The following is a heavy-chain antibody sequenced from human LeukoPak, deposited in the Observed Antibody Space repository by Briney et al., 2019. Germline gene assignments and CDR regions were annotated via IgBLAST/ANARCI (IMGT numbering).Heavy chain of an antibody. CDR1: GYTFTSYD. CDR2: MNPNSGNT. Sequence: ASVKVSCKASGYTFTSYDINWVRQATGQGLEWMGWMNPNSGNTGNAQKFQGRVTMTRNTSISTAYMELSSLRSEDTAVYYCARAHRFRSGEVYYFDYWGQGTLVTVSS. V-gene: IGHV1-8*01. D-gene: IGHD3-16*01. J-gene: IGHJ4*02. CDR3: ARAHRFRSGEVYYFDY.